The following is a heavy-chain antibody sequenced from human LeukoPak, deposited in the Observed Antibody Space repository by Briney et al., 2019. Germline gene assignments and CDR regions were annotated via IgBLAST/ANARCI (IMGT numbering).Heavy chain of an antibody. CDR2: VSGSGGSA. D-gene: IGHD4-17*01. CDR3: AKDDYGDFDY. Sequence: GGSLRLSCAASGFTFSSYAMGWVRQAPGKGLEWVSAVSGSGGSAYYADSAKGRFTISRDNSKNTLYLQMNSLRAEDTAVYYCAKDDYGDFDYWGQGTLVTVSS. J-gene: IGHJ4*02. CDR1: GFTFSSYA. V-gene: IGHV3-23*01.